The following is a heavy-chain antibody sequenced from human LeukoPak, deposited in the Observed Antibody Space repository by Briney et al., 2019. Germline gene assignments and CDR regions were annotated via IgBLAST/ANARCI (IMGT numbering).Heavy chain of an antibody. D-gene: IGHD1-26*01. V-gene: IGHV3-23*01. CDR3: AKYSGSYGNFDY. CDR2: ISGSGGST. Sequence: GGSLRLPCAASGFTFSSYAMSWVRQAPGKGLEWVSAISGSGGSTYYADSVKGRFTISRDNSKNTLYLQMNSLRAEDTAVYYCAKYSGSYGNFDYWGQGTPVTVSS. J-gene: IGHJ4*02. CDR1: GFTFSSYA.